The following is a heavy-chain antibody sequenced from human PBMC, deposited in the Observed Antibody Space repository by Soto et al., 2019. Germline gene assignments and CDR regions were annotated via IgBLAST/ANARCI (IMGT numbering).Heavy chain of an antibody. CDR2: IIPIFGTA. D-gene: IGHD3-10*01. J-gene: IGHJ4*02. V-gene: IGHV1-69*13. CDR3: ARDEGTLVRGVTAGDY. Sequence: SVKVSCKASGGTFSSYAISWVRQAPGQGLEWMGGIIPIFGTANYAQKFQGRVTITADESTSTAYMELSSLRSEDTAMYYCARDEGTLVRGVTAGDYWGQGTLVTVSS. CDR1: GGTFSSYA.